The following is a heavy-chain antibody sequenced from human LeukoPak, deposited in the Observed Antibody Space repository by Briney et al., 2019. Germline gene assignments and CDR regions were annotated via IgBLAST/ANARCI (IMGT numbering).Heavy chain of an antibody. Sequence: GGSLRLSCAASGFTFSLYTMHWVRRAPGKGLECVSVISGDGVNTYYANSVKGRFTISRDNSKNTLYLEMGSLRAEDRAVYYCARDAAYVTFDYWGQGTLVTVSS. D-gene: IGHD2-21*01. V-gene: IGHV3-64*01. CDR1: GFTFSLYT. CDR3: ARDAAYVTFDY. J-gene: IGHJ4*02. CDR2: ISGDGVNT.